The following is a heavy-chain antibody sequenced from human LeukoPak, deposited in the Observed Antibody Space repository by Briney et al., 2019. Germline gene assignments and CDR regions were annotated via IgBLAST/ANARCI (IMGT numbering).Heavy chain of an antibody. J-gene: IGHJ4*02. CDR1: GFTFDDYA. CDR3: ERDNGLRSYHEFDY. V-gene: IGHV3-9*01. Sequence: PGGSLRLSCAASGFTFDDYAMHWVRQAPGKGLEWVSGISWNSGSIGYADSVKGRFTISRDNAKNSLYLQMNSLRAEDTAVYYCERDNGLRSYHEFDYWGQGTLVTVSS. D-gene: IGHD1-26*01. CDR2: ISWNSGSI.